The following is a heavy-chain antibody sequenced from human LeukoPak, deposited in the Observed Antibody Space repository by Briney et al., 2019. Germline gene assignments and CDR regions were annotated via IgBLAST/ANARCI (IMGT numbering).Heavy chain of an antibody. D-gene: IGHD3-10*01. Sequence: GGSLRLSCAASGFTFNYYWLTWVRQAPGKGLEWVSNIQHDGSEKYYVDSVKGRFIISRANAKNSLYLQMNSLRAEDTAVYYCARVRKLRTRGVMDPLDYWGQGTLVTVSS. V-gene: IGHV3-7*01. CDR3: ARVRKLRTRGVMDPLDY. CDR1: GFTFNYYW. CDR2: IQHDGSEK. J-gene: IGHJ4*02.